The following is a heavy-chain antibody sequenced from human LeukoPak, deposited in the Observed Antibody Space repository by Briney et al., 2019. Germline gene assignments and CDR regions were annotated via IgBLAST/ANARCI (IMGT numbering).Heavy chain of an antibody. D-gene: IGHD3-10*01. Sequence: GGSLRLSCAASGFTVSRNYMSWARLAPGKGLEWVSIITSAGSTHYGTSVKARFTISRDNSKNTVYLRMNSLRAEDTAVYYCATRGLSGYYYGMDVWGQRTTVTLSS. J-gene: IGHJ6*02. CDR2: ITSAGST. V-gene: IGHV3-66*01. CDR1: GFTVSRNY. CDR3: ATRGLSGYYYGMDV.